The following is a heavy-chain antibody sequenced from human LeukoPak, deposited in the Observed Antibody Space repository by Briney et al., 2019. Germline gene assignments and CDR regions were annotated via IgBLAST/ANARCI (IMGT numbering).Heavy chain of an antibody. CDR3: ARDGRSWWGYYDSTDAFDI. Sequence: ASVKVSCKASGGTFSSYAISWVRQAPGQGLEWMGGIIPIFGTANYAQKFQGRVTITADESTSTAYMELSSLRSEDTAVYYCARDGRSWWGYYDSTDAFDIWGQGTMVTVSS. J-gene: IGHJ3*02. D-gene: IGHD3-22*01. CDR2: IIPIFGTA. CDR1: GGTFSSYA. V-gene: IGHV1-69*13.